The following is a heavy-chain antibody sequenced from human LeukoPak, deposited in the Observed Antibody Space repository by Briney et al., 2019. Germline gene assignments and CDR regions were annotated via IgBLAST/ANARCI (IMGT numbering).Heavy chain of an antibody. V-gene: IGHV3-23*01. CDR2: ISGGGETT. CDR3: ARDYADYVGYFFFDY. CDR1: GFTFNNYA. J-gene: IGHJ4*02. Sequence: PGGSLRLSCAASGFTFNNYAMNWVRQAPGKGLKWVSSISGGGETTYYADSAKCRFTISRDNSQNTLYLQMNSLRAEDTAVYYCARDYADYVGYFFFDYWGQGTLVTVSS. D-gene: IGHD4-17*01.